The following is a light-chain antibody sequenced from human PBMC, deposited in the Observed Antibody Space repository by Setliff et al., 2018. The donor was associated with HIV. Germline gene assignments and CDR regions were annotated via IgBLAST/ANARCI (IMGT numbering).Light chain of an antibody. CDR3: ASWDDTLKVYV. Sequence: QSVLTQPPSASGTPGQRGTISCSGSHSNIGTTTVNWYQRFPGTAPKLLIYTNSHRPSGVPDRFSGSKSGTSASLAISGLRSEDEAEYYCASWDDTLKVYVFGSGTKVTVL. CDR2: TNS. V-gene: IGLV1-44*01. CDR1: HSNIGTTT. J-gene: IGLJ1*01.